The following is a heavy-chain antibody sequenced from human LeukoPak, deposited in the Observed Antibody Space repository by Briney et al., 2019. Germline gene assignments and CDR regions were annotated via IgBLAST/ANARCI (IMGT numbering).Heavy chain of an antibody. D-gene: IGHD4-11*01. CDR1: GFTFSSYA. J-gene: IGHJ3*02. CDR3: AKTSWGDYSNLGAFDI. CDR2: ISGSGGST. Sequence: PGGSLRLSRAASGFTFSSYAMSWVRQAPGKGLEWVSAISGSGGSTYYADSVKGRFTISRDNSKNTLYLRMNSLRAEDTAVYYCAKTSWGDYSNLGAFDIWGQGTMVTVSS. V-gene: IGHV3-23*01.